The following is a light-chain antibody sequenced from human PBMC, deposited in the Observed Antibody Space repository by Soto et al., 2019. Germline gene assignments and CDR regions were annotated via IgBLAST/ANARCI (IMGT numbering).Light chain of an antibody. CDR1: ESLTNN. CDR2: AAS. CDR3: QQYYSWPLT. J-gene: IGKJ4*01. Sequence: EIVMTQSPATLSVSPGERVTLSCRASESLTNNLAWYQQKPGQAPRLLIHAASTRATGIPARFSGSGSGTEFTLTITSLQSEDFAVYYCQQYYSWPLTFGGGTKVEIK. V-gene: IGKV3-15*01.